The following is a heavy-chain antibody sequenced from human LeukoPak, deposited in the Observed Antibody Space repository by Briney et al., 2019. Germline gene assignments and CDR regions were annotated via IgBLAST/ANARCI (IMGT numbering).Heavy chain of an antibody. D-gene: IGHD3-10*01. CDR2: ISSNGGST. J-gene: IGHJ3*02. V-gene: IGHV3-64*01. Sequence: GGSLRLSCAASGFTFSSYAMHWVRQAPGKGLEYASAISSNGGSTYYANSVKGRFTISRDNSKNSLYLQMNSLRAEDTAVYYCAVMVRGVIIQAFDIWGQGTMATVSS. CDR1: GFTFSSYA. CDR3: AVMVRGVIIQAFDI.